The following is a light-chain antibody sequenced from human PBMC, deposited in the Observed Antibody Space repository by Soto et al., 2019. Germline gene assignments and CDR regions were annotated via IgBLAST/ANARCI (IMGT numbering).Light chain of an antibody. CDR3: QQYYSPPLT. Sequence: EIVMTQYPNYLSLSLGERATFNCKSSQSFLDTSNKANYLAWYQQKPGQSPKLLIYWGSTRQSGVPDRFSGSGSGTDFTLTISSLQAEDVAVYCCQQYYSPPLTFGCGAMVDI. J-gene: IGKJ3*01. CDR2: WGS. CDR1: QSFLDTSNKANY. V-gene: IGKV4-1*01.